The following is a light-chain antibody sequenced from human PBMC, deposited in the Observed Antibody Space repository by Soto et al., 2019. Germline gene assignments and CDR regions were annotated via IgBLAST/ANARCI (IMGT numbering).Light chain of an antibody. J-gene: IGKJ5*01. CDR3: QQYDSSPIT. CDR1: QTVSSSY. Sequence: EIALTQSPGTLSLSPGARATLSCRASQTVSSSYLAWYQQKPGQAPSLLIYGASRRATGIPDRFSGSGSGTDFTLTISRLEPEDFAVYYCQQYDSSPITFGQGTRLEIK. V-gene: IGKV3-20*01. CDR2: GAS.